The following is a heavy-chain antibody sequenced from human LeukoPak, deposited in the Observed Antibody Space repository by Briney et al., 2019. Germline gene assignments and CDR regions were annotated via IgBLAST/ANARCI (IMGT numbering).Heavy chain of an antibody. CDR3: ARDLLHRGYAFDI. D-gene: IGHD5-12*01. CDR2: IFYSGST. J-gene: IGHJ3*02. Sequence: PSETLSLTCTVSGGPISDYYWTWIRQPPGKGLEWIGHIFYSGSTNYNPSLKSRVTISVDPSKNQFSLKLSSVTAADTAVYYCARDLLHRGYAFDIWGQGTMVTVSS. CDR1: GGPISDYY. V-gene: IGHV4-59*12.